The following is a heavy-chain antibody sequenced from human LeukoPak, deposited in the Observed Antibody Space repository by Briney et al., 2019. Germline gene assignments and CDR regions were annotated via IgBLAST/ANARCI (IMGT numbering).Heavy chain of an antibody. V-gene: IGHV4-59*01. CDR2: IYYSGSA. CDR3: AREHSNYGSDY. CDR1: GGSISSYY. D-gene: IGHD4-11*01. J-gene: IGHJ4*02. Sequence: SETLPLTCTVSGGSISSYYWSWIRQPPGKGLEWIGYIYYSGSANYNPSLKSRVTISVDTSKNQFSLKLSSVTAADTAVYYCAREHSNYGSDYWGQGTLVTVSS.